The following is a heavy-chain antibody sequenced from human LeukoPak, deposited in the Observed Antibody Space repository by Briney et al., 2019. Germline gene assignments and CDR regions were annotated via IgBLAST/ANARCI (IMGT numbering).Heavy chain of an antibody. D-gene: IGHD3-3*01. J-gene: IGHJ3*02. V-gene: IGHV3-30*04. CDR2: ISYDGSNK. CDR1: GFTFSSYT. CDR3: ARGPSARFFGVAKGAFDI. Sequence: PGGSLRLSCAALGFTFSSYTMHWVRQAPGKGLEWVAVISYDGSNKYYADSVKGRFTLSRDTSKNTLYLQMNSLRAEDTAVYYCARGPSARFFGVAKGAFDIWGQGTMVTVSS.